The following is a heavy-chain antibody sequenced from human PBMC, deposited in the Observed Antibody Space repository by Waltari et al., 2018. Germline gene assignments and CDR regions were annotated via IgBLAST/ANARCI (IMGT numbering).Heavy chain of an antibody. D-gene: IGHD2-2*01. CDR1: GGSFSGYY. Sequence: QVQLQQWGAGLLKPSETLSLTCAVYGGSFSGYYWSWIRQPPGKGLEWIGEINHSGSTNDNPSLKSRVTISVDTSKNQFSLKLSSVTAADTAVYYCARGSLVVPALMDVWGKGTTVTISS. CDR3: ARGSLVVPALMDV. V-gene: IGHV4-34*01. CDR2: INHSGST. J-gene: IGHJ6*03.